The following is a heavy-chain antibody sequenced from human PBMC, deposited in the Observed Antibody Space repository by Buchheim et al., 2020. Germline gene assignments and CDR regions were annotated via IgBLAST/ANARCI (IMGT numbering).Heavy chain of an antibody. CDR2: IYYSGST. Sequence: QQQLQESGPGLVKPSETLSLTCTVSGGSISNSDSYYWGWIRQPPGKGLEWIGSIYYSGSTSYNPSLKSRLTISVDTSVNQFSLKLSSVTAADTAVYYCASRGVAVGATSGYYFDYWGQGTL. D-gene: IGHD1-26*01. V-gene: IGHV4-39*01. CDR1: GGSISNSDSYY. CDR3: ASRGVAVGATSGYYFDY. J-gene: IGHJ4*02.